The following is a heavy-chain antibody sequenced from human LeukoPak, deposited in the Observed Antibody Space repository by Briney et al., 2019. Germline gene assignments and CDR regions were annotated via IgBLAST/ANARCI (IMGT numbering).Heavy chain of an antibody. CDR3: ARHSHLRRFDP. Sequence: SETLSLTCAVYGGSFSGYYWSWIRQPPGKGLEWIGEINHSGSTNYNPSLKSRVTISVDTSKNQFSLKLSSVTAADTAVYYCARHSHLRRFDPWGQGTLVTVSS. V-gene: IGHV4-34*01. D-gene: IGHD1-26*01. CDR2: INHSGST. J-gene: IGHJ5*02. CDR1: GGSFSGYY.